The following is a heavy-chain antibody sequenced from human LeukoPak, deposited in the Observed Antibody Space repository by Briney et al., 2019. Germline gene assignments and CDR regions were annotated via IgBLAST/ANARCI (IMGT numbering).Heavy chain of an antibody. CDR3: ARASQDYDILTGYSYYYMDV. J-gene: IGHJ6*03. CDR1: GGSISSYY. V-gene: IGHV4-59*01. CDR2: IYSGGST. Sequence: SETLSLTCTVSGGSISSYYWSWIRQPPGKGLKWIGYIYSGGSTNYNPSLKSRVTISVDTSKNQFSLKLSSVTAADTAVYYCARASQDYDILTGYSYYYMDVWGKGTTVTVSS. D-gene: IGHD3-9*01.